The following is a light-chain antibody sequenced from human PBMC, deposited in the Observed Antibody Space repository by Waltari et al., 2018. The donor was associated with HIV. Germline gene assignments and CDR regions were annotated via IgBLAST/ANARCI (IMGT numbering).Light chain of an antibody. CDR2: EVS. CDR3: SSHASATTTV. V-gene: IGLV2-14*01. Sequence: QSALTQPASVSGSPGQSITISCTGTSSDIAAYNYVSWYQKHPGKAPKLLIYEVSNRPSGVSNRFSASKSGNTASLTISGLQAEDEADYFCSSHASATTTVFGGGTKVTVL. CDR1: SSDIAAYNY. J-gene: IGLJ3*02.